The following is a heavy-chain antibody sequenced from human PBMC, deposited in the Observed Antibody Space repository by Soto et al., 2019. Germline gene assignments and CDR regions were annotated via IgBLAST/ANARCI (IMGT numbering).Heavy chain of an antibody. CDR3: AKEVGDLDYGMDV. D-gene: IGHD3-16*01. V-gene: IGHV3-23*01. Sequence: TGGSLRLSCAASGLTFSSYAMSWVRQAPGKGLEWVSAISGSGGSTYYADSVKGRFTISRDNSKNTLYLQMNSLRAEDTAVYYCAKEVGDLDYGMDVWGQGTTVTVSS. CDR2: ISGSGGST. J-gene: IGHJ6*02. CDR1: GLTFSSYA.